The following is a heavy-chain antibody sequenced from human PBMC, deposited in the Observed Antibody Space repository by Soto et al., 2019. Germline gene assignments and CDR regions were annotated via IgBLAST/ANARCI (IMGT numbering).Heavy chain of an antibody. CDR2: ISYDGSNK. Sequence: QVQLVESGGGVVQPGRSLRLSCAASGFTFSSYAMHWVRQAPGTGLEWVAVISYDGSNKYYADSVKGRFTISRDNSKNTLYLQMNSLRAEDTAVYYCARDHLTYCSSTSCSSSYFDYWGQGTLVTVSS. V-gene: IGHV3-30-3*01. J-gene: IGHJ4*02. CDR3: ARDHLTYCSSTSCSSSYFDY. D-gene: IGHD2-2*01. CDR1: GFTFSSYA.